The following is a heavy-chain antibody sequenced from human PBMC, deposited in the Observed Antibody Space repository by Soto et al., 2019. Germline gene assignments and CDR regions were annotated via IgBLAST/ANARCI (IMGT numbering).Heavy chain of an antibody. CDR3: AKDGLGSCTGGTCYGSDY. D-gene: IGHD2-15*01. V-gene: IGHV3-23*01. J-gene: IGHJ4*02. CDR1: GFTFSSYV. Sequence: EVQLLESGGNLVQPGGSLRLSCAASGFTFSSYVMSWVRQAPGKGLEWVSTISGSGASIYDADSVKGRFTISRDNSKNTVYLQKNRLRAEDTAVYYCAKDGLGSCTGGTCYGSDYWGQGTLVTVSS. CDR2: ISGSGASI.